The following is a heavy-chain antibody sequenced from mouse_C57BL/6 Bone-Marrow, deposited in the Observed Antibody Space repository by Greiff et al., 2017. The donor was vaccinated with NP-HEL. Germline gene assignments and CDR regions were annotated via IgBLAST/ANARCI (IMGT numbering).Heavy chain of an antibody. D-gene: IGHD1-3*01. J-gene: IGHJ1*03. CDR1: GFTFSSYA. CDR3: AREDWVKSSWYFDV. CDR2: ISDGGSYT. Sequence: EVMLVESGGGLVKPGGSLKLSCAASGFTFSSYAMSWVRQTPEKRLAWVATISDGGSYTYYPDNVKGRFTISRDNAKNNLYLQMSHLKSEDTAMYYCAREDWVKSSWYFDVWGTGTTVTVSS. V-gene: IGHV5-4*01.